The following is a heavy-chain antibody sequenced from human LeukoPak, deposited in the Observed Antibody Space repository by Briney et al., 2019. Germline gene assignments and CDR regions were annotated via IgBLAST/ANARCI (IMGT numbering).Heavy chain of an antibody. CDR3: ARGQSGGSYRRGFDY. CDR1: GGSISSYY. D-gene: IGHD2-15*01. J-gene: IGHJ4*02. CDR2: IYDSGGA. V-gene: IGHV4-59*01. Sequence: SETLSLTCTVSGGSISSYYWSWIRQPPGKGLEWIGNIYDSGGANYNPSLKSRVTISVDTSKNQFSLKLSSVTAADTAVYYCARGQSGGSYRRGFDYWGQGTPVTVSS.